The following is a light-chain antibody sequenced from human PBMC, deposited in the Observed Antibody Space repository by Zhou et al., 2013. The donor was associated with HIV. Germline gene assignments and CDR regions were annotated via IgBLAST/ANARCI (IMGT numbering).Light chain of an antibody. V-gene: IGKV1-39*01. CDR1: QSITSN. J-gene: IGKJ3*01. CDR3: QHYYSYPFT. CDR2: AAS. Sequence: DIQMTQSPSSLSASVGDSVTITCRASQSITSNLNWYQKKAGKAPKLLIYAASNLQSGVQSRFSGSGSGTDFTLTISCLQSEDFATYYCQHYYSYPFTFGPGTKVDIK.